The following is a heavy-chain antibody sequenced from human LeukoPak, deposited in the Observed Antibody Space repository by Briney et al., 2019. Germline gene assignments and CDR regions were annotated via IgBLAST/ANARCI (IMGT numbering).Heavy chain of an antibody. D-gene: IGHD1-1*01. Sequence: GGSLRLSCAASGFTFSSYAMSWVRQAPGKGLEWVSAIRASGVSTYYADSVKGRFTISRDNSKNTLYLQMNSLRAEDTAVYYCARTLDPYDAFDIWGQGTMVTVSS. CDR1: GFTFSSYA. CDR3: ARTLDPYDAFDI. J-gene: IGHJ3*02. V-gene: IGHV3-23*01. CDR2: IRASGVST.